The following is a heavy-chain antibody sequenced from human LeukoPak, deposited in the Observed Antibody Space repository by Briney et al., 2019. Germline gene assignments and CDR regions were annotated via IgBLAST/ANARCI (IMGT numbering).Heavy chain of an antibody. CDR2: ISAYNGNT. J-gene: IGHJ6*03. V-gene: IGHV1-18*01. Sequence: GASVKVSCKASGYTFTSYGISWVRQAPGQGLEWMGWISAYNGNTNYAQKLQGRVTMTTDTSTSTAYMELRSLRSDDTAVYYCARDSGYYYGSGSYREYYYYYMDVWGKGTTVTVSS. CDR3: ARDSGYYYGSGSYREYYYYYMDV. CDR1: GYTFTSYG. D-gene: IGHD3-10*01.